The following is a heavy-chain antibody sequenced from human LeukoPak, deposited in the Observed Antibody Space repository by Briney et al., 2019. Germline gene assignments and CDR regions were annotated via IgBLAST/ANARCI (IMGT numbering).Heavy chain of an antibody. CDR2: INPSGGST. CDR1: GYTFTSYY. CDR3: ALLGGWLDRAWVDY. J-gene: IGHJ4*02. V-gene: IGHV1-46*01. D-gene: IGHD6-19*01. Sequence: ASVKVSCKSAGYTFTSYYMHWVRQAPRQGLEWMGVINPSGGSTSYAQKVQGRVTMTRDTSTSTVYMELSSLRSEDTAVYYCALLGGWLDRAWVDYWGPGNLVTVSS.